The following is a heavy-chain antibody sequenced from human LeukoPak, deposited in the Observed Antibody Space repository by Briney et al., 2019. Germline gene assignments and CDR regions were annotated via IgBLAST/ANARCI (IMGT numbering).Heavy chain of an antibody. CDR1: GESVSSKNGA. Sequence: SQTLSLTCDISGESVSSKNGAWNWIRQFPSRGLEWLGRTYYRSKWYTDYAVSMNGRITISPDTSKNQFSLQLNSVTPDDTVVYYCARDVGTSGWHTFDYWGQGTLVTVSS. D-gene: IGHD6-19*01. CDR3: ARDVGTSGWHTFDY. V-gene: IGHV6-1*01. J-gene: IGHJ4*02. CDR2: TYYRSKWYT.